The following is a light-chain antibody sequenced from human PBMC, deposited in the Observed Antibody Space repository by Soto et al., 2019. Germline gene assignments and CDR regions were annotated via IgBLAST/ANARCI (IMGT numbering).Light chain of an antibody. V-gene: IGKV1-9*01. CDR3: QHYNTYPWT. CDR1: QAISSH. CDR2: GAS. J-gene: IGKJ1*01. Sequence: DIQLTQSPSFLSASVGGRVTITCRASQAISSHLAWYQQKPGKAPNLLIYGASTLQSGVPSRFSGSGSGTQFTLTISSLQPGDFATYYCQHYNTYPWTFGQGTKVDIK.